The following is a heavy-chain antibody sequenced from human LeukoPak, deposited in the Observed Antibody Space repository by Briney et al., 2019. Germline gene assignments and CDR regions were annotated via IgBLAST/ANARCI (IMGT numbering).Heavy chain of an antibody. D-gene: IGHD6-19*01. CDR2: ISSSSSSYI. J-gene: IGHJ5*02. Sequence: GGSLRLSCAASGFTFSSYSMNWVRQAPGKGLEWVSSISSSSSSYIYYADSVKGRFTISRDNAKNSLYLQMNSLRAEDTAVYYCARDSSSSGWINWFDPWGQGTLVTVSS. V-gene: IGHV3-21*01. CDR1: GFTFSSYS. CDR3: ARDSSSSGWINWFDP.